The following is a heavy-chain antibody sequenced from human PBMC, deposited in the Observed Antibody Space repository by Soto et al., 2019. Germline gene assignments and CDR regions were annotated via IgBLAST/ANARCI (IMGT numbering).Heavy chain of an antibody. CDR2: IIPIFGTA. V-gene: IGHV1-69*12. Sequence: QVQLVQSGAEVKKPGSSVKVSCKASGGTFSSYAISWVRQAPGQGLEWMGGIIPIFGTANYAQKFQGRVTITADESTSTAYMEMSSLRSEDTAVYYCAREGGSGNYRYYAMDVWGQGTTVTVSS. CDR1: GGTFSSYA. D-gene: IGHD3-10*01. J-gene: IGHJ6*02. CDR3: AREGGSGNYRYYAMDV.